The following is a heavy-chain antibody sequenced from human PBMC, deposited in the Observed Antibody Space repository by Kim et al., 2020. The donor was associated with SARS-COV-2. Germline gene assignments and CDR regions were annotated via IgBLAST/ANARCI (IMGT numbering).Heavy chain of an antibody. V-gene: IGHV3-11*06. CDR2: ISSSSSYT. CDR3: ARDRVGATFSDY. Sequence: GGSLRLSCAASGFTFSDYYMSWIRQAPGKGLEWVSYISSSSSYTNYADSVKGRFTISRDNAKNSLYLQMNSLRAEDTAVYYCARDRVGATFSDYWGQGTLVTVSS. J-gene: IGHJ4*02. CDR1: GFTFSDYY. D-gene: IGHD1-26*01.